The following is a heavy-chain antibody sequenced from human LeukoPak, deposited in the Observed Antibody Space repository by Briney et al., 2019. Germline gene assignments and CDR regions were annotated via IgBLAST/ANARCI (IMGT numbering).Heavy chain of an antibody. D-gene: IGHD1-26*01. J-gene: IGHJ3*02. V-gene: IGHV3-15*01. CDR3: TVGALQGAFDI. CDR1: GFTFSNAW. Sequence: GGSLRLSCAASGFTFSNAWMSWVRQAPGKGLEWVGRIKSKTDGGTTDYAAPVKGRVTISRDDSKNTLYLQMNSLKTEDTAVYYCTVGALQGAFDIWGQGTMVTVSS. CDR2: IKSKTDGGTT.